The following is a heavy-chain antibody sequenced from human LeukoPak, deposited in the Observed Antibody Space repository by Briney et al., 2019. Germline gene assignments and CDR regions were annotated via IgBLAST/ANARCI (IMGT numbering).Heavy chain of an antibody. V-gene: IGHV1-2*02. CDR2: INPNSGGT. D-gene: IGHD2-2*01. CDR1: GYTFTGYY. CDR3: ARVSKAYCSSTSCPSLDV. J-gene: IGHJ6*04. Sequence: ASVKVSCKASGYTFTGYYMHWVRQAPGQGLEWMGWINPNSGGTNYAQKFQGRVTMTRDTSISTAYMELSRLRSDDTAVYYCARVSKAYCSSTSCPSLDVWGKGTTVTVSS.